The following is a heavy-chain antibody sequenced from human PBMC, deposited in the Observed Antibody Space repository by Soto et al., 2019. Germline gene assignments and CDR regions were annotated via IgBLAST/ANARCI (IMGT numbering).Heavy chain of an antibody. CDR3: AKDRRSRGNYGYFDY. Sequence: GGSLRLSCAASGFIFSSCGMSWVHQAPGKGLEWVASISDRGANTYYADSVKGRFTISRDNSKNTLHLQMNSLRAEDTAVYFCAKDRRSRGNYGYFDYWGQGTLVTVSS. J-gene: IGHJ4*02. CDR2: ISDRGANT. CDR1: GFIFSSCG. V-gene: IGHV3-23*01. D-gene: IGHD1-7*01.